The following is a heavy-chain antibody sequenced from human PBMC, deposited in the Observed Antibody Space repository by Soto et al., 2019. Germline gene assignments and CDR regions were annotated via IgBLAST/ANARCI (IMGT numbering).Heavy chain of an antibody. CDR1: GGSISSNKW. J-gene: IGHJ6*02. Sequence: PSETLSLTCAVYGGSISSNKWWSWVRQPPGKGLEWIGEIYHSGSTNYNPSLKSRVTISLDKSKNQFSLKLTSVTAADSAVYYCARDDHIVVVPPSLGAMDVWGQGTTVTVFS. CDR2: IYHSGST. V-gene: IGHV4-4*02. CDR3: ARDDHIVVVPPSLGAMDV. D-gene: IGHD2-2*01.